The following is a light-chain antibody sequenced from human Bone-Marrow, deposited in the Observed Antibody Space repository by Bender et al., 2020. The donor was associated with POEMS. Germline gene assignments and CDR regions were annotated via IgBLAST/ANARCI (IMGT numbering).Light chain of an antibody. CDR2: GNN. Sequence: QSVLTQPPSVSGAPWQTVTISCTGSSSNLGAGFDVHWYRHVPGTAPKFLVSGNNNRPSGVPDRFSGSKSGTSASLAITGLQAEDEAEYYCQSYDSSLSGSVFGTGTKVTVL. J-gene: IGLJ1*01. CDR1: SSNLGAGFD. V-gene: IGLV1-40*01. CDR3: QSYDSSLSGSV.